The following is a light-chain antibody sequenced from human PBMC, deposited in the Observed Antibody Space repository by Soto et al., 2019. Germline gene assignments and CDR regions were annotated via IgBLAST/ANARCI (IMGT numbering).Light chain of an antibody. Sequence: DIQMTQSPSILSASVGDSVTITCRASQTIDSWVAWYQQKPGKAPKLRVYDATSLESGVSSRFSGSGYGTDFTLSINDLQPDDFATYYCQQYKRLITFGQGTRLEI. CDR3: QQYKRLIT. CDR2: DAT. J-gene: IGKJ5*01. CDR1: QTIDSW. V-gene: IGKV1-5*01.